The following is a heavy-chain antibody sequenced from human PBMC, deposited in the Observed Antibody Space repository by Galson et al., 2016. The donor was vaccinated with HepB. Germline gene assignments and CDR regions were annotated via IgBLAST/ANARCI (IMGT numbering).Heavy chain of an antibody. D-gene: IGHD6-19*01. Sequence: SLRLSCAASGFSNSIYSMNWVRQAPGKGLEWVSAIRGSGTGTSYTDSVKVRYTISRDNSKNTLYLQMNSLRAEYAAVYYCAKIRLVGYNSVWGGSFDIWGRGTMVTVSS. J-gene: IGHJ3*02. CDR3: AKIRLVGYNSVWGGSFDI. CDR2: IRGSGTGT. V-gene: IGHV3-23*01. CDR1: GFSNSIYS.